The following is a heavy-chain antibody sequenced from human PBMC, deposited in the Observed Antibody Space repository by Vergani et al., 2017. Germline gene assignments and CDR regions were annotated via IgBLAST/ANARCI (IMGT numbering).Heavy chain of an antibody. CDR2: IKQDGSEK. D-gene: IGHD3-10*01. V-gene: IGHV3-7*01. Sequence: EVQLVESGGGLVQPGGSLRLSCAASGFTFSSYWMSWVRQAPGKGLEWVANIKQDGSEKYYADSVKGRFTISRDNSKNTLYLQMNSLRAEDTAVYYCARDRGDLWFGELLSDYYYYGMDVWGQGTTVTGSS. J-gene: IGHJ6*02. CDR1: GFTFSSYW. CDR3: ARDRGDLWFGELLSDYYYYGMDV.